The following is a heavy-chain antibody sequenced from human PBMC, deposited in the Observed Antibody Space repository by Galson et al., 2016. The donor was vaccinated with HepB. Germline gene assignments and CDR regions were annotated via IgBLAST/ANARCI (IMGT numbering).Heavy chain of an antibody. J-gene: IGHJ6*02. V-gene: IGHV3-66*01. CDR2: TYSGGTP. Sequence: SLRLSCAASGFTVSSNYVSWVRQAPGKGPEWVSVTYSGGTPYADSLKGRFTISTDNSKNTLYLQMNSLRADDTAVYYCARDQNVWGQGTPVTVSS. CDR3: ARDQNV. CDR1: GFTVSSNY.